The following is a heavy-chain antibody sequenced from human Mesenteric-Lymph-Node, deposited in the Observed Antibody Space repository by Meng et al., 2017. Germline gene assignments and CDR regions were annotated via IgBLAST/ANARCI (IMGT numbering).Heavy chain of an antibody. D-gene: IGHD6-13*01. Sequence: GESLKISCAASGFSFSNYAMSWVRQAPGKGLEWVSSIIGSGGTTYYSDSVKGRFTISRDNAKNSLYLQMNSLRAEDTAVYYCATYSSSWLTLYYFDYWGQGTLVTVSS. V-gene: IGHV3-23*01. CDR3: ATYSSSWLTLYYFDY. CDR2: IIGSGGTT. CDR1: GFSFSNYA. J-gene: IGHJ4*02.